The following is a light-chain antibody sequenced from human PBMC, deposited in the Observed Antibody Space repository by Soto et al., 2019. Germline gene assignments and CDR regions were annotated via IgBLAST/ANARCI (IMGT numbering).Light chain of an antibody. CDR2: DAS. CDR1: QSVSSY. V-gene: IGKV3-11*01. CDR3: QQRSNWPPIT. Sequence: EIVFTQSPGTLSLSPGERATLSCRASQSVSSYLAWYQQKPGQAPRLLIYDASTRATGIPARFSGSGSGTEFTLTINSLQSADFAVYYCQQRSNWPPITFGQGTRLDIK. J-gene: IGKJ5*01.